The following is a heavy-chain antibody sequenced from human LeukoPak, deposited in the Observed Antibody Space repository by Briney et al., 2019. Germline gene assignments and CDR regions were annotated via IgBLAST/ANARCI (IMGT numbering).Heavy chain of an antibody. D-gene: IGHD6-19*01. V-gene: IGHV3-23*01. CDR2: ISGSGGST. Sequence: GGSLRLSCAAAGFTFSNYAMSWVRQAPGKGLEWVSGISGSGGSTYYADSVKGRFTISRDNSKNTLCIQMNSLRAEDTAVYYCAKGGSGWLFDYWGQGSLVTVSS. CDR3: AKGGSGWLFDY. CDR1: GFTFSNYA. J-gene: IGHJ4*02.